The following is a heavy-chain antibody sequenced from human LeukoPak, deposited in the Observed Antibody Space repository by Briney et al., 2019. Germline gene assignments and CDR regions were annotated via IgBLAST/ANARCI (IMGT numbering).Heavy chain of an antibody. CDR1: GFTFITYS. J-gene: IGHJ3*02. CDR3: ARDGAYSGSYRAALDI. D-gene: IGHD1-26*01. CDR2: ISSGSTTI. Sequence: PGGSLRLSCAASGFTFITYSMNWVRQAPGKGLEWVSYISSGSTTIYNADSVKGRFTISRDNAKNSLYLQMNSLRAEDTAVYYCARDGAYSGSYRAALDIWGQGTMVTVSS. V-gene: IGHV3-48*04.